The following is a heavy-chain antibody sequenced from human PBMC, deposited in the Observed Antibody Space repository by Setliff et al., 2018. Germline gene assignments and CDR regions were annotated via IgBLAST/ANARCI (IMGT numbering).Heavy chain of an antibody. V-gene: IGHV7-4-1*02. CDR3: ARDLGYCSRTSCHGDWFDP. CDR1: GYPFTTYA. J-gene: IGHJ5*02. CDR2: INSNTGNP. Sequence: ASVKVSCKASGYPFTTYAMTWMRQAPGQGLEYMGWINSNTGNPTYAQGFTGRFVFSLDTSVSTAYLQISSLKPEDTAVYYCARDLGYCSRTSCHGDWFDPWGQGALVTVSS. D-gene: IGHD2-2*01.